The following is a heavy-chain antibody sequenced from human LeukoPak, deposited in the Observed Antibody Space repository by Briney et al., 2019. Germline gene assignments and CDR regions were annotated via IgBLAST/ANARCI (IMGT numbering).Heavy chain of an antibody. CDR1: GGSISSNY. CDR2: IYYSGST. CDR3: GGDLGGGYWSGYYTYGMDV. D-gene: IGHD3-3*01. V-gene: IGHV4-59*01. J-gene: IGHJ6*02. Sequence: SQTLSLTCTVSGGSISSNYWSWIRQPPGKGLERIGYIYYSGSTNYNPSLKSRVNISVDTSKNQFSLKLGSLTAADTAVYYCGGDLGGGYWSGYYTYGMDVWGQGTTVTVTS.